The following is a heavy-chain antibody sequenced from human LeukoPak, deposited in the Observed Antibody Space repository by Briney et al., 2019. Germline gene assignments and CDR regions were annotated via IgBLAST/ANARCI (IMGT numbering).Heavy chain of an antibody. V-gene: IGHV1-3*03. D-gene: IGHD5-18*01. CDR2: INAGNGNT. J-gene: IGHJ3*02. CDR3: ARDVKQLWDLGAFDI. Sequence: ASVKVSCKASGYIFTDYAIHWVRQAPGQRLEWMGWINAGNGNTKYSQDFQGRVTITSDTSASTTYMELSSLRSEDMAVYYCARDVKQLWDLGAFDIWGQGTMVTVSS. CDR1: GYIFTDYA.